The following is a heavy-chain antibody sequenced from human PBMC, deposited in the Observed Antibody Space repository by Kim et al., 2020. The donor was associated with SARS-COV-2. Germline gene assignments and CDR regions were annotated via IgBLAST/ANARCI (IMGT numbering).Heavy chain of an antibody. Sequence: SVKVSCKASGGTFSSYAISWVRQAPGQGLEWMGGIIPIFGTANYAQKFQGRVTITADESTSTAYMELSSLRSEDTAVYYCARWGRPDDYGDYGHNGGLFPATGGADDAFDIWGQGTMVTVSS. J-gene: IGHJ3*02. CDR2: IIPIFGTA. CDR1: GGTFSSYA. D-gene: IGHD4-17*01. V-gene: IGHV1-69*13. CDR3: ARWGRPDDYGDYGHNGGLFPATGGADDAFDI.